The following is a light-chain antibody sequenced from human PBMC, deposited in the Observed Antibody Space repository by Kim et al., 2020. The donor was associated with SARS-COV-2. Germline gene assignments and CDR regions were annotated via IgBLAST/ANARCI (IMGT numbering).Light chain of an antibody. J-gene: IGKJ1*01. V-gene: IGKV1-5*01. CDR2: DAS. Sequence: GDRVTITCRASQSINIWLAWYQQKPGKASNLLIYDASILESGVPSRFSGSGSGTQFTLTISSLQPDDFATYYCQEYKSDSWTFGQGTKVEIK. CDR3: QEYKSDSWT. CDR1: QSINIW.